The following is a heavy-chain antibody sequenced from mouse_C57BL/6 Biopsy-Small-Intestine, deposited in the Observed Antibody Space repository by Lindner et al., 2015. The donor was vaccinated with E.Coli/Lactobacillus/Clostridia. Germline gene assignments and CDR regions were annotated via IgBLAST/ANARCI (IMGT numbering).Heavy chain of an antibody. V-gene: IGHV1-84*02. CDR1: GYSFTDYP. CDR2: INAGNGAT. D-gene: IGHD2-4*01. J-gene: IGHJ4*01. CDR3: AREIGGRYDS. Sequence: SVKVSCKTSGYSFTDYPTHWVRQAPGQSLEWMGWINAGNGATKYSRKYQDRISILSDTSATTAYMHLSSLISEDTAVYYCAREIGGRYDSWGQGTLVTVSS.